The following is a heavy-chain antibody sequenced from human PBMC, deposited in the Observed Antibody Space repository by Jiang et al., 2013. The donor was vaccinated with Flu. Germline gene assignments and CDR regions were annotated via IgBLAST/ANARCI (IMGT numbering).Heavy chain of an antibody. CDR3: ARVTSGIFDF. V-gene: IGHV6-1*01. J-gene: IGHJ4*02. D-gene: IGHD6-13*01. CDR2: TYYRSKWSN. Sequence: SQTLSLTCAISGDSVSSNSVTWNWIRQSPSRGLEWLGRTYYRSKWSNDYAVSLKSRITINPDTSKNQFSLQLNSVTLEDTAIYYCARVTSGIFDFWGQGTLVTVSS. CDR1: GDSVSSNSVT.